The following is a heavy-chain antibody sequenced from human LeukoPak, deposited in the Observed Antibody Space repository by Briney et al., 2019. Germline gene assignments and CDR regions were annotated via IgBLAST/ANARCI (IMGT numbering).Heavy chain of an antibody. CDR2: INPSGGST. J-gene: IGHJ4*02. V-gene: IGHV1-46*01. D-gene: IGHD3-9*01. CDR3: ARADILTGRCPDY. Sequence: ASVKVSCKASGYTFTSYGISWVRQAPGQGLEWMGIINPSGGSTSYAQKFQGRVTMTRDTSTSTVYMELSSLRSEDTAVYYCARADILTGRCPDYWGQGTLVTVS. CDR1: GYTFTSYG.